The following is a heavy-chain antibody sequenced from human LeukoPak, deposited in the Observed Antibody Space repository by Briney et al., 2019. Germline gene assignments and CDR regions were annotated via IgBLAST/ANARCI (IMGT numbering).Heavy chain of an antibody. V-gene: IGHV4-39*01. CDR2: IYYSGST. CDR1: GGSISSNNYY. J-gene: IGHJ5*02. D-gene: IGHD3-3*01. CDR3: ARIITYYDFSCWFDP. Sequence: PPETLSLTCTVSGGSISSNNYYWGWIRQPPGKGLEWIGSIYYSGSTYYNPSLKSRVTISVDTSKNQFSLKLSSVTAADTAVYYCARIITYYDFSCWFDPWGQGTLVTVSS.